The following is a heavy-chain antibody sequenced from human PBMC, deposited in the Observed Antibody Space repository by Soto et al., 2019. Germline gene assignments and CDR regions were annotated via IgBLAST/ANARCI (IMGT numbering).Heavy chain of an antibody. V-gene: IGHV4-30-4*01. CDR3: VRTAREGAVAPHWFDR. Sequence: TLSVTCTVCGASIRSTDYYWSWIRQAPGKGLEWIGYVYYTGSTYYNPSLMSRLTISVDTSKNQFSLKLTSVTAAETAVYYCVRTAREGAVAPHWFDRWGQGTQVTVSS. CDR2: VYYTGST. CDR1: GASIRSTDYY. J-gene: IGHJ5*02. D-gene: IGHD2-21*02.